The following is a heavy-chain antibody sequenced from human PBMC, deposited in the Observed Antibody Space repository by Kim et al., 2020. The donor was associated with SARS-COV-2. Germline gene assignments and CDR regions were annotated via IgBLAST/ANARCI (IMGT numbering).Heavy chain of an antibody. V-gene: IGHV3-53*01. J-gene: IGHJ4*02. CDR2: RT. Sequence: RTYSGDSVKGRFTISRDNSKNTLYLQMNSLRAEDTAVYYCASRGYSIGFDYWGQGTLVTVSS. CDR3: ASRGYSIGFDY. D-gene: IGHD5-18*01.